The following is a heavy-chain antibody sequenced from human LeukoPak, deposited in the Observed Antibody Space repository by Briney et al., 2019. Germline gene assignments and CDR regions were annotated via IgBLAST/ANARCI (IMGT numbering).Heavy chain of an antibody. D-gene: IGHD2-15*01. CDR2: ISSSGSTI. CDR1: RFTFSSYE. J-gene: IGHJ6*04. V-gene: IGHV3-48*03. CDR3: ARGGLLHYGMDV. Sequence: GGSLRLSCAASRFTFSSYEMNWVRQAPGKGLEWVSYISSSGSTIYYADSVKGRFTISRDNAKNSLYLQMNSLRAEDTAVYYCARGGLLHYGMDVWGKGTTVTVSS.